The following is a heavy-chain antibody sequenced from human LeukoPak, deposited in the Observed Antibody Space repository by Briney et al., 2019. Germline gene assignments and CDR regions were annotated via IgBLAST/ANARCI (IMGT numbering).Heavy chain of an antibody. CDR2: IYYSGTT. V-gene: IGHV4-59*01. J-gene: IGHJ4*02. D-gene: IGHD6-13*01. Sequence: SETLSFTCTVSGGSISSYYWSWIRQPPGKGLEWIGYIYYSGTTNYNPSLKSRVTISVDTSKNQFSLKLSSVTAADTAVYYCARGVYIAAAQYAYWGQGTLVTVSS. CDR3: ARGVYIAAAQYAY. CDR1: GGSISSYY.